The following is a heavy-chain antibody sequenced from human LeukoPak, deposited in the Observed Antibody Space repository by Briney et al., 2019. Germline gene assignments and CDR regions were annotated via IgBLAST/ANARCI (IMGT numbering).Heavy chain of an antibody. V-gene: IGHV4-4*02. CDR3: ARVLSGGNSGAHY. D-gene: IGHD4-23*01. CDR2: IYHSGST. Sequence: SGTLSLTCAVSGGSISSSNWWSWVRQPPGKGLEWIGEIYHSGSTNYNPSLKSRVTISVDKSKNQFSLKLSSVTAADTAVYYCARVLSGGNSGAHYWGQGTLVIVSS. CDR1: GGSISSSNW. J-gene: IGHJ4*02.